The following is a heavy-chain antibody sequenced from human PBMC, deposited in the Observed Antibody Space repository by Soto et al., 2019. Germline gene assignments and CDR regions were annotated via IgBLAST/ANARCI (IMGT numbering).Heavy chain of an antibody. Sequence: AGGSLRLSCAASGFTLDDYAMHWIRQAQGKGLEWVSGISSSSGSIYYADSVKGRFTISRDNAKNSLYLQMNSLRAEDTAVYYCARDLQWELLNYFDYWGQGTLVTVSS. J-gene: IGHJ4*02. CDR2: ISSSSGSI. V-gene: IGHV3-9*01. D-gene: IGHD1-26*01. CDR3: ARDLQWELLNYFDY. CDR1: GFTLDDYA.